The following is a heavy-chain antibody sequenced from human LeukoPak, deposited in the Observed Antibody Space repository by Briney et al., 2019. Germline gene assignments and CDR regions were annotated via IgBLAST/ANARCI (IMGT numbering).Heavy chain of an antibody. V-gene: IGHV3-21*05. CDR1: AFTFRRYT. D-gene: IGHD3-9*01. J-gene: IGHJ4*02. Sequence: GGSLRLSCAASAFTFRRYTMHWVRQAPGKGLEWISYITSSSSDTNYADSVKGRFTISRDNAKKSLYLQMNSLRAEDTAVYYCARDYDILTGYFRGGFDYWGQGTLVTVSS. CDR3: ARDYDILTGYFRGGFDY. CDR2: ITSSSSDT.